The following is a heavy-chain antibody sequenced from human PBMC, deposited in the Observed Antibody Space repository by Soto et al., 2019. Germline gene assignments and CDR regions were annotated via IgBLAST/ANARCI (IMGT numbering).Heavy chain of an antibody. Sequence: GGSLRLSCAASGFTFSSYWMHWVRQAPGKGLVWVSRINSDGSSTSYADSVKGRFTISRDNAKNTLYLQMNSLRAEDTAVYYCNLPRIAAAGEAYYYYGMDVWGQGTTVTVSS. V-gene: IGHV3-74*01. CDR3: NLPRIAAAGEAYYYYGMDV. J-gene: IGHJ6*02. CDR1: GFTFSSYW. D-gene: IGHD6-13*01. CDR2: INSDGSST.